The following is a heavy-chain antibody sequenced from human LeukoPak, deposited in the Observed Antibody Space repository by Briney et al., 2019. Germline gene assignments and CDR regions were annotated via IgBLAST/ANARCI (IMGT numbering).Heavy chain of an antibody. D-gene: IGHD2-21*01. Sequence: PSETLSLTCTVSGGSISRYYWSWIRQPPGKGLEWIGYLYSSGSTNYNPSLESRVTISLDRSKNQFSLTMTSLSAADTAVYYCARDGEGAIGWYFEVWCRGTLVSASS. CDR2: LYSSGST. V-gene: IGHV4-59*01. CDR3: ARDGEGAIGWYFEV. CDR1: GGSISRYY. J-gene: IGHJ2*01.